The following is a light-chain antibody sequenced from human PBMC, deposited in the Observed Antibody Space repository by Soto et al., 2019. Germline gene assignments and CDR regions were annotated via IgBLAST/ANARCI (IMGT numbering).Light chain of an antibody. CDR1: QSISSS. CDR3: QQYDRYSPWT. J-gene: IGKJ1*01. CDR2: DAS. V-gene: IGKV1-5*01. Sequence: DIHKTQSPSTLSASVGDRVTITCRASQSISSSLAWYQQKPGKAPKLLIYDASSFESGVPSRFSGSGSGTEFTLTISSLQPDDFATYYCQQYDRYSPWTFGLGTKV.